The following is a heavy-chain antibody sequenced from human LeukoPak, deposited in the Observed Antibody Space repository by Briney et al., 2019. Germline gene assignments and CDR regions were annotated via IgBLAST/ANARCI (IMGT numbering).Heavy chain of an antibody. J-gene: IGHJ4*02. CDR1: GFTFSSYA. Sequence: GGSLRLSCAASGFTFSSYAMHWVRQAPGKGLEWVVLISYDGSNKYYADSVKGRFTISRDNSKNTLYLQMNSLSAEDTAVYYCASHPFFWGQGTLVTVSS. V-gene: IGHV3-30*04. D-gene: IGHD3-3*01. CDR3: ASHPFF. CDR2: ISYDGSNK.